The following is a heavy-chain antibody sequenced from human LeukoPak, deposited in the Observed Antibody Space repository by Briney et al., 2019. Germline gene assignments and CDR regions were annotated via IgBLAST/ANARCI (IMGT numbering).Heavy chain of an antibody. CDR2: ISYDGSNK. V-gene: IGHV3-30*18. D-gene: IGHD6-13*01. CDR1: GFTFSSYG. Sequence: GGSLRLSCAASGFTFSSYGMHWVRQAPGKGLEWVAVISYDGSNKYYADSVKGRFTISRDNSKNTLYLQMYSLRAEDTAVYYCAKRSSWSPTFDFWGQGTLVTVSS. CDR3: AKRSSWSPTFDF. J-gene: IGHJ4*02.